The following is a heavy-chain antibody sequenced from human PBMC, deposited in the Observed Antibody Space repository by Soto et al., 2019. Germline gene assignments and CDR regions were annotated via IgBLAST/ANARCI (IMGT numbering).Heavy chain of an antibody. CDR1: GGTFSSYA. CDR2: IIPIFGTA. Sequence: WASVKVSCKASGGTFSSYAISWVRQAPGQGLEWMGGIIPIFGTANYAQKFQGRVTITADESTSTAYMELSSLRSEDTAVYYCARVPRERSGYSSSWSYYYGMDVWGQGTTVTVSS. CDR3: ARVPRERSGYSSSWSYYYGMDV. D-gene: IGHD6-13*01. V-gene: IGHV1-69*13. J-gene: IGHJ6*02.